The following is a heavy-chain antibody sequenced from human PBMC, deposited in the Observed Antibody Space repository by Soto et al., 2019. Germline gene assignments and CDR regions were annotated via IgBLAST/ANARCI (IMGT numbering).Heavy chain of an antibody. J-gene: IGHJ5*02. V-gene: IGHV4-39*01. CDR1: GCSISSSSYY. CDR2: IYYSGST. D-gene: IGHD3-3*01. Sequence: SETLSLTCTVPGCSISSSSYYWGWIRQPPGKGLEWIGSIYYSGSTYYNPSLKSRVTISVDTSKNQFSLKLSSVTAADTAVYYCARRPNTIFGVVPGWFDPWGQGTLVTVSS. CDR3: ARRPNTIFGVVPGWFDP.